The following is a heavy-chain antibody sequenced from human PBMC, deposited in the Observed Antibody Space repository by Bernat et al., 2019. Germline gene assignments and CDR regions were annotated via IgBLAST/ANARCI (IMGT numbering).Heavy chain of an antibody. J-gene: IGHJ4*02. Sequence: QVTLKESGPVLMKPTETLTLTCTVSGFSLSNARMGVSWIRQPPGKALEWLAHIFSNDEKSYSTSLKSRLTISKDTSKSQVVLTMTNMDPVDTATYYCARMVVMVGATISPFDYWGQGTLVTVSS. CDR2: IFSNDEK. D-gene: IGHD1-26*01. CDR1: GFSLSNARMG. V-gene: IGHV2-26*01. CDR3: ARMVVMVGATISPFDY.